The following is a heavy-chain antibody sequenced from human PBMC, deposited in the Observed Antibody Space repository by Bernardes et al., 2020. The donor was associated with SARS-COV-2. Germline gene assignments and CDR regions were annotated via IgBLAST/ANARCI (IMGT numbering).Heavy chain of an antibody. Sequence: SETLSLTCAVSGASISSNSWWTCVRQSPGKGLEWIGETSHGGTTNYNPSLKSRVTISVDRSNNQFSLKLTSVTATDTGLYYCARALEPSYYYGMDVWGQGTTVTVSS. J-gene: IGHJ6*02. V-gene: IGHV4-4*02. CDR3: ARALEPSYYYGMDV. CDR2: TSHGGTT. CDR1: GASISSNSW.